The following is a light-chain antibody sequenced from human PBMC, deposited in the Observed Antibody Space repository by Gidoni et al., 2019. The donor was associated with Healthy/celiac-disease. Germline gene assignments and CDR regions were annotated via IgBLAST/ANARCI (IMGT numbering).Light chain of an antibody. Sequence: IVLTQSPGTLSLSPGERATPSCRASQRVSSSYLAWYQQKPGQAPRLLIYGASSRATGIPDRFSGSGSGTDFTLTISRLEPEDFAVYYCQQYGSSPRTFGPGTKVDIK. CDR2: GAS. CDR1: QRVSSSY. J-gene: IGKJ3*01. CDR3: QQYGSSPRT. V-gene: IGKV3-20*01.